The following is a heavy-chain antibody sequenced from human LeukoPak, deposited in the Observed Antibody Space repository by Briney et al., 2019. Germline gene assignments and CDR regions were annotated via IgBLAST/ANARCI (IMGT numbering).Heavy chain of an antibody. CDR2: INHSGST. Sequence: SETLSLTCAVYGGSFSGYYWSWIRQPPGKGLEWIGEINHSGSTYYNPSLKSRVTISVDTSKNQFSLKLSSVTAADTAVYYCARGYYAGSDAFDIWGQGTMVTVSS. J-gene: IGHJ3*02. CDR1: GGSFSGYY. V-gene: IGHV4-34*01. CDR3: ARGYYAGSDAFDI. D-gene: IGHD3-3*01.